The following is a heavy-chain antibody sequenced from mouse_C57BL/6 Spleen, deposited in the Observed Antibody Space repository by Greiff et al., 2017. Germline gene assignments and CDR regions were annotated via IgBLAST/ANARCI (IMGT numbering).Heavy chain of an antibody. Sequence: QVQLQQPGAELVRPGTSVKLSCKASGYTFTSYWMHWVKQRPGQGLEWIGVIDPSDSYTNYNQKFKGKATLTVDTSSSTAYMQLSSLTSEDSAVYYCARGYGSSYGWYFDVWGTGTTVTVSS. CDR2: IDPSDSYT. CDR3: ARGYGSSYGWYFDV. CDR1: GYTFTSYW. D-gene: IGHD1-1*01. V-gene: IGHV1-59*01. J-gene: IGHJ1*03.